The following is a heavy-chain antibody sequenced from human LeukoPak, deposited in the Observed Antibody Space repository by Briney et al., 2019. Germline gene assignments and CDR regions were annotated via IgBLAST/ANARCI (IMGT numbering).Heavy chain of an antibody. CDR1: GYTFTSYG. V-gene: IGHV1-18*01. J-gene: IGHJ5*02. D-gene: IGHD3-22*01. CDR2: ISAYNGNT. Sequence: ASVTVSCKASGYTFTSYGISWVRQAPGQGLEWMGWISAYNGNTNYAQKLQGRVTMTTDTSTSTAYMELRSLRSDDTAVYYCARVDYDSSGYMAGGWFDPWGQGTLVTVSS. CDR3: ARVDYDSSGYMAGGWFDP.